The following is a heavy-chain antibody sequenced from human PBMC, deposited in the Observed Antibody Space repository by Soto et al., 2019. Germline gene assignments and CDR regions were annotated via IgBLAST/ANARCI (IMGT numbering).Heavy chain of an antibody. V-gene: IGHV3-72*01. J-gene: IGHJ4*02. Sequence: PGGSLRLSCAVSGFTLSDHYIDWVRQAPGKGLEWVGRSRDKPQGYSTAYAASVKGRFTTSRDESKNSAYLQMNSLKTEDTAVYYCVRATYFSDSSGYTRCLYYWGQGTLVTVSS. CDR2: SRDKPQGYST. D-gene: IGHD3-22*01. CDR1: GFTLSDHY. CDR3: VRATYFSDSSGYTRCLYY.